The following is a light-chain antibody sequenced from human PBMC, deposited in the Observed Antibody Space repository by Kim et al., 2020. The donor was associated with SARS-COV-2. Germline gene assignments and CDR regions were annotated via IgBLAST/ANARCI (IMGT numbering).Light chain of an antibody. J-gene: IGKJ4*01. CDR1: QGINNY. CDR3: QKYDNLPLT. V-gene: IGKV1-33*01. CDR2: DGS. Sequence: ASVGDTVTITCQASQGINNYLNWYQHKPGKAPNLLIYDGSTLETGVSSRFSGSGSGTELSVTINDLQPEDVATYYCQKYDNLPLTFGGGTKVDIK.